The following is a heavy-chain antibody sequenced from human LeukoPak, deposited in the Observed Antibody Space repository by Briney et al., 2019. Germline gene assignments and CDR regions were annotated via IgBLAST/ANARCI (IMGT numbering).Heavy chain of an antibody. CDR2: IYYSGST. V-gene: IGHV4-59*01. J-gene: IGHJ4*02. CDR3: ARATYHYDSSGPALEN. CDR1: GDSITNYY. Sequence: KPSETLSLTCTVSGDSITNYYWSWIRQPPGKGLELIGHIYYSGSTNFNPSLKSRVTLSVDTSKNQFSLKLTSVTAADTAVYYCARATYHYDSSGPALENWGQGTLVTVSS. D-gene: IGHD3-22*01.